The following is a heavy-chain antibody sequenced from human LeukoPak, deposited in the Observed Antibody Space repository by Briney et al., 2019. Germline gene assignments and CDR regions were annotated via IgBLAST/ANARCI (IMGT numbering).Heavy chain of an antibody. CDR3: ARLRAARVYYYYYMDV. J-gene: IGHJ6*03. V-gene: IGHV1-69*06. CDR1: VGTFSSYA. D-gene: IGHD6-6*01. Sequence: GASVKASCKASVGTFSSYAISWVRQAPGQGLEWMGGIIPIFGTANYAQKFQGRVTITADKSTSTAYMELSSLRSEDTAVYYCARLRAARVYYYYYMDVWGKGTTVTVSS. CDR2: IIPIFGTA.